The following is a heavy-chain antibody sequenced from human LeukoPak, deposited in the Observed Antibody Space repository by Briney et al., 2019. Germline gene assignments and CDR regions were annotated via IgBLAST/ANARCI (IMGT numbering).Heavy chain of an antibody. CDR1: GGSISSSSYY. J-gene: IGHJ3*02. V-gene: IGHV4-39*01. CDR3: ARGHRGGECLFLCAMASPPYDAFDI. D-gene: IGHD2-21*01. CDR2: IYYSGST. Sequence: SETLSLTCTVSGGSISSSSYYWGWIRQPPGKGLEWIGSIYYSGSTYYNPSLKSRVTISVDTSKNQFSLKLSSVTAADTAVYYCARGHRGGECLFLCAMASPPYDAFDIWGQGTMVTVSS.